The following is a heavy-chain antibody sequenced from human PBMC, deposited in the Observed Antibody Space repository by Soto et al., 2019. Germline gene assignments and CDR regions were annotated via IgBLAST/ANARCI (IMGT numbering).Heavy chain of an antibody. D-gene: IGHD3-9*01. CDR2: INYSGKT. Sequence: SETLSLTCSVSGTSVSISSYYWGWIRQSPGRGPEWIGSINYSGKTYNNPSLKSRAILSMDTSNNKFYLNLKSLTASDTAVYFYARRVDDYLPRPFEWWGRGLMVTVSS. CDR1: GTSVSISSYY. CDR3: ARRVDDYLPRPFEW. V-gene: IGHV4-39*01. J-gene: IGHJ4*02.